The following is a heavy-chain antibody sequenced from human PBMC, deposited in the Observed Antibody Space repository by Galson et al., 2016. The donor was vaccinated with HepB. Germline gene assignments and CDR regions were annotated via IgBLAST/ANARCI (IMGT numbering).Heavy chain of an antibody. D-gene: IGHD1-26*01. CDR3: ARPLYDGSFFHFDF. J-gene: IGHJ4*02. CDR2: LSYYGDNK. V-gene: IGHV3-30-3*01. Sequence: SLRLSCAASGFAFSSYAIHWVRQAPGKGLEWVAVLSYYGDNKYYADSVKGRFTVSRDNSKNTLYLQMNNLRPEDAAVYYCARPLYDGSFFHFDFWGQGTLVTVSS. CDR1: GFAFSSYA.